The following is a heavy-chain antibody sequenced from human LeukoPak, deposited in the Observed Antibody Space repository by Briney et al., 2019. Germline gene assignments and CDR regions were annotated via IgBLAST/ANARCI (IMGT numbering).Heavy chain of an antibody. CDR1: GFSLSGYY. V-gene: IGHV3-11*01. J-gene: IGHJ4*02. CDR2: ISTSGSTV. Sequence: GGSLRLSCAASGFSLSGYYMTWIRQAPGKGLEWISHISTSGSTVYYADSVKGRFTISRDNTRNSVSLQMNSLRAEDTAVYYCAKGRTRWVKEEYDYWGQGTLVTVSS. D-gene: IGHD4-23*01. CDR3: AKGRTRWVKEEYDY.